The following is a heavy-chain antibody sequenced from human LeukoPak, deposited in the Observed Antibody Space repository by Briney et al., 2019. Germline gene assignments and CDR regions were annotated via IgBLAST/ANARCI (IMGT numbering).Heavy chain of an antibody. CDR1: GGSFSGYY. J-gene: IGHJ6*03. Sequence: SETLSLTCAVYGGSFSGYYWSWIRQPPGKGLEWIGEINHSGSTNYNPSLKSRVTISADTSKNQFSLKLSSVTAADTAVYYCARDRAGWNDVGYYYYYMDVWGKGTTVTISS. D-gene: IGHD1-1*01. CDR3: ARDRAGWNDVGYYYYYMDV. V-gene: IGHV4-34*01. CDR2: INHSGST.